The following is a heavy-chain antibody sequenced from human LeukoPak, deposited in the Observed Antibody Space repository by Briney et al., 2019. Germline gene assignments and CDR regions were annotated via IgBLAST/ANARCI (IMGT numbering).Heavy chain of an antibody. CDR2: IDWDNDK. J-gene: IGHJ4*02. V-gene: IGHV2-70*11. CDR1: GFPLTTNGMC. CDR3: ALIRKPMCYDGSGYIDY. D-gene: IGHD3-22*01. Sequence: SGPALVKPTQTLILTCNYSGFPLTTNGMCVTWIRQPPGKALEWLARIDWDNDKYYSTSLKTRLTISKDTSKNQVVLTMTNVELSNMRSHFSALIRKPMCYDGSGYIDYWGQGTLVTVSS.